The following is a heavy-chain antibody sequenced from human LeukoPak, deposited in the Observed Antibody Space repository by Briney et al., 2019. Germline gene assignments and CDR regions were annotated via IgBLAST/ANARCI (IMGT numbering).Heavy chain of an antibody. Sequence: GGSLRLSCAASGFTFSTYGMHWVRQAPGKGLEWVAVISYDGSNEYYADSVKGRFTISRDNSKNTLFLQMNSLRPEDTAVYHCAKVALFSGYYPPFDYWGQGTLVTVSS. D-gene: IGHD3-22*01. CDR2: ISYDGSNE. V-gene: IGHV3-30*18. J-gene: IGHJ4*02. CDR3: AKVALFSGYYPPFDY. CDR1: GFTFSTYG.